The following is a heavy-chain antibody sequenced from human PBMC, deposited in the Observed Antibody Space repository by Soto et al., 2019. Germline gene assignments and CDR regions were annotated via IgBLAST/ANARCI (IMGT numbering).Heavy chain of an antibody. J-gene: IGHJ6*02. CDR3: AKDLDSYCSSTSCPPITNYYYGMDV. Sequence: GSLRLSCAASGFTFSSYAMSWVRQAPGKGLEWVSAISGSGGSTYYADSVKGRFTISRDNSKNTLYLQMNSLRAEDTAVYYCAKDLDSYCSSTSCPPITNYYYGMDVWGQGTTVTVSS. CDR1: GFTFSSYA. D-gene: IGHD2-2*01. V-gene: IGHV3-23*01. CDR2: ISGSGGST.